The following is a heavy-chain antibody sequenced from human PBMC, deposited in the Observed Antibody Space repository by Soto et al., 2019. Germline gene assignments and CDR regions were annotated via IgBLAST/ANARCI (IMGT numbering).Heavy chain of an antibody. Sequence: PGGSLRLSCAASGFTFSSYSMNWVRQAPGKGLEWVSSISSSSSYIYYGDSVKGRFTISRDNAKNSLYLQMNSLRAEDTATYYCARVHYYDSSGFYLWGQGTLATVSS. CDR3: ARVHYYDSSGFYL. D-gene: IGHD3-22*01. J-gene: IGHJ4*02. CDR2: ISSSSSYI. V-gene: IGHV3-21*01. CDR1: GFTFSSYS.